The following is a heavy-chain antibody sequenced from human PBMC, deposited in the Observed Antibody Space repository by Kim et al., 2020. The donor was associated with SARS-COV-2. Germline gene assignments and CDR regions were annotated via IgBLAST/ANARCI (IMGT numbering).Heavy chain of an antibody. J-gene: IGHJ4*02. CDR2: IWYDGSNK. CDR3: AKEISGSYYNGVDY. CDR1: GFTFSSYG. V-gene: IGHV3-33*06. D-gene: IGHD3-10*01. Sequence: GGSLRLSCAASGFTFSSYGMHWVRQAPGKGLEWVAVIWYDGSNKYYADSVKGRFTISRDNSKNTLYLQMNSLRAEDTAVYYCAKEISGSYYNGVDYWGQGTLVTVSS.